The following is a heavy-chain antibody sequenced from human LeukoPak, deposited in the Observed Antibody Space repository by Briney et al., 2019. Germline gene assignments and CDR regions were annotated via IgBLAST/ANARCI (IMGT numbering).Heavy chain of an antibody. Sequence: PSETLSLTCTVSGGSISSYYWSWIRQPPGKGLEWMGYIYYSGSTNYNPSLKSRVTISVDTSKNQFSLKLSSVTAADTAVYYCARSAVVVAATNYYYYYYMDVWGKGTTVTVSS. D-gene: IGHD2-15*01. V-gene: IGHV4-59*01. CDR1: GGSISSYY. CDR3: ARSAVVVAATNYYYYYYMDV. CDR2: IYYSGST. J-gene: IGHJ6*03.